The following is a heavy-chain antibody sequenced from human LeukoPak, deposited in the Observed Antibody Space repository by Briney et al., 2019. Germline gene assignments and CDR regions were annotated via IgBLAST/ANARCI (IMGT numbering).Heavy chain of an antibody. V-gene: IGHV4-61*02. CDR2: IYTSGST. CDR1: GGSISSGSYY. Sequence: SSETLSLTCTVSGGSISSGSYYWSWIRQPAGKGLEWIGRIYTSGSTNYNPSLKSRVTISVDTSKNQFSLKLSSVTAADTAVYYCARENENTEDAFDIWGQGTMVTVSS. CDR3: ARENENTEDAFDI. J-gene: IGHJ3*02. D-gene: IGHD1-1*01.